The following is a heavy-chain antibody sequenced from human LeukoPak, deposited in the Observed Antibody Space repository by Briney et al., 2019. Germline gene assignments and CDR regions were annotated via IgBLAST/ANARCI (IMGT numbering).Heavy chain of an antibody. V-gene: IGHV4-59*01. Sequence: SETLSLTCTVPGSSISSYYWSWIRQPPGKGLEWIGYIYYSGSTNYNPSLKSRVTISVDTSKNQFSLKLSSVIAADTAVYYCAGGDYSNDYYYYYMDVWGKGTTVTVSS. CDR2: IYYSGST. CDR1: GSSISSYY. D-gene: IGHD4-11*01. CDR3: AGGDYSNDYYYYYMDV. J-gene: IGHJ6*03.